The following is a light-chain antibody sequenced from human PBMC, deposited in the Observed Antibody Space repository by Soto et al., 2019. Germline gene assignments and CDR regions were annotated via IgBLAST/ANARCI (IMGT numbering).Light chain of an antibody. Sequence: QSALTQPASVSGSPGQSITISCTGTSSDVGGYKYVSWYQHHPGKAPKLMIYEVSNRPSGVSHRFSGSKSGNTASLTISGLQAEDEADYYCSSYTSSSTFVFGTGTKVTVL. CDR2: EVS. CDR1: SSDVGGYKY. J-gene: IGLJ1*01. CDR3: SSYTSSSTFV. V-gene: IGLV2-14*01.